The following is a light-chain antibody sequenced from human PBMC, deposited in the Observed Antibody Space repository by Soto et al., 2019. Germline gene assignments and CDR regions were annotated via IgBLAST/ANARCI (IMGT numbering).Light chain of an antibody. CDR3: SSYTSSSLHV. CDR2: DVS. Sequence: QSVLTQPASVSGSPGQSITISCTGTSSDVGGYNYVSWYQQHPGKAPKLMIYDVSNRPSGVSNRFSGSKSGNTAPLTISGLQEEDEDDYYCSSYTSSSLHVFGTGTKLTVL. V-gene: IGLV2-14*03. J-gene: IGLJ1*01. CDR1: SSDVGGYNY.